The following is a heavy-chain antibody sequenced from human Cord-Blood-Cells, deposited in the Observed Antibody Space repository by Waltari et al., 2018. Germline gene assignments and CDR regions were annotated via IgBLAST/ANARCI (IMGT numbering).Heavy chain of an antibody. CDR2: INHSGST. V-gene: IGHV4-34*01. Sequence: QVQLQQWGAGLLKPSETLSLTCAVYGGSFRGYYWSWIRHPPGKGLEWIGEINHSGSTNYNPSLKSRVTISVDTSKNQFSLKLSSVTAADTAVYYCARVFGGEYCSSTSCYDYWGQGTLVTVSS. CDR1: GGSFRGYY. CDR3: ARVFGGEYCSSTSCYDY. D-gene: IGHD2-2*01. J-gene: IGHJ4*02.